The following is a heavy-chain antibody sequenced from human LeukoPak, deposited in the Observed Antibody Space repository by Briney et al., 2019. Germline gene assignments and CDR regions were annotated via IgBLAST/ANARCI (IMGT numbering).Heavy chain of an antibody. V-gene: IGHV3-30*02. CDR3: AKERDTAMVTIDY. Sequence: GGSLRLSCAASGFTFSSYGMHWVRQAPGKELEWVAFIRYDGSNKYYADSVKGRFTISRDNSKNTLYLQMNSLRAEDTAVYYCAKERDTAMVTIDYWGQGTLVTVSS. J-gene: IGHJ4*02. CDR1: GFTFSSYG. D-gene: IGHD5-18*01. CDR2: IRYDGSNK.